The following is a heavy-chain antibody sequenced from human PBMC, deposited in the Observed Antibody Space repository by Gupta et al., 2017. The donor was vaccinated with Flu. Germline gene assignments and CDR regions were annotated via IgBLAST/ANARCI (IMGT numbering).Heavy chain of an antibody. CDR3: AKAFWPTSGGENFDY. Sequence: SHFMHWVRQGPGKGLEWVAVISHDGNTIYYADSVKGRFTISRVNSNNTLSLQMNSLRAEDTAVYYCAKAFWPTSGGENFDYWGQGTLVTVSS. D-gene: IGHD3-16*01. CDR1: SHF. V-gene: IGHV3-30*18. CDR2: ISHDGNTI. J-gene: IGHJ4*02.